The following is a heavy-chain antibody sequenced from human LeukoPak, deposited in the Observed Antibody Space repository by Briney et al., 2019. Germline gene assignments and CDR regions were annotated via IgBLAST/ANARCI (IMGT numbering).Heavy chain of an antibody. CDR1: GFTFSSYA. J-gene: IGHJ4*02. CDR3: ARVPAPLYYDYGDYFFDY. V-gene: IGHV3-23*01. Sequence: GGSLRLSCAASGFTFSSYAMSWVRQAPGKGLEWVSAISGSGGSTYYADSVKGRFTISRDNSKNTLYLQMNSLRAEDTAVYYCARVPAPLYYDYGDYFFDYWGQGTLVTVSS. D-gene: IGHD4-17*01. CDR2: ISGSGGST.